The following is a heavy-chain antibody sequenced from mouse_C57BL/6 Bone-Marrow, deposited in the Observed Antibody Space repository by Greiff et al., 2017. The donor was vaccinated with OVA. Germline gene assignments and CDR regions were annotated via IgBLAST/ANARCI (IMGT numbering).Heavy chain of an antibody. CDR2: IDPETGGT. V-gene: IGHV1-15*01. J-gene: IGHJ3*01. CDR1: GYTFTDYE. CDR3: TRMAWFAY. Sequence: QVQLQQSGAELVRPGASVTLSCTASGYTFTDYEMHWVKQTPVHGLEWIGAIDPETGGTAYNQKFKGKAILTADKSSSTAYMELRSLTSEDSAVYYCTRMAWFAYWGQGTLVTVSA.